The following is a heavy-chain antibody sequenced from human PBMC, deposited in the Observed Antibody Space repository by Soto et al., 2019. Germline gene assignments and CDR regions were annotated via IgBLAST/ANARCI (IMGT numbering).Heavy chain of an antibody. V-gene: IGHV4-39*01. D-gene: IGHD3-22*01. J-gene: IGHJ3*02. CDR3: ARSYYYDSSGYERADDAFDI. Sequence: SETLSLTCTVSGGSISSSSYYWGWIRQPPGKGLEWIGSIYYSGSTYYNPSLKSRVTISVDTSKNQFSLRLSSVTAADTAVYYCARSYYYDSSGYERADDAFDIWGQGTMVTVSS. CDR1: GGSISSSSYY. CDR2: IYYSGST.